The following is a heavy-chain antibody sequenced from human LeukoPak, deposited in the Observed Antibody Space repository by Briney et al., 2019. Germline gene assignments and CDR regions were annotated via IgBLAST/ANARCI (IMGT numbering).Heavy chain of an antibody. J-gene: IGHJ4*02. CDR1: GGSISSSSYY. Sequence: SETLSLTCTVSGGSISSSSYYWGWIRQPPGKGLEWIGSIFYSGSTYYNPSLKSRVTISVDTSKNQFSLKLSSVTAADTAVYYCARLVWPYSSSPGRTATFDYWGQGTLVTVSS. D-gene: IGHD6-6*01. V-gene: IGHV4-39*01. CDR3: ARLVWPYSSSPGRTATFDY. CDR2: IFYSGST.